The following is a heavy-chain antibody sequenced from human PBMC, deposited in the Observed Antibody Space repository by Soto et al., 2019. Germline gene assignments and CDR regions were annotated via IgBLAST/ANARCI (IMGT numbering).Heavy chain of an antibody. Sequence: QGQLLQSETEVKEPGASVKVSCKASGYNFVIYGISWVRQAPGQRLEWMGWIGVYNGNTKYAQKLQDRVTLTTDISPNTAYMELRNLRSDVTALYYCASEGGPSGEGRAFDIWGQGTMVSVSS. CDR3: ASEGGPSGEGRAFDI. CDR1: GYNFVIYG. D-gene: IGHD7-27*01. V-gene: IGHV1-18*01. CDR2: IGVYNGNT. J-gene: IGHJ3*02.